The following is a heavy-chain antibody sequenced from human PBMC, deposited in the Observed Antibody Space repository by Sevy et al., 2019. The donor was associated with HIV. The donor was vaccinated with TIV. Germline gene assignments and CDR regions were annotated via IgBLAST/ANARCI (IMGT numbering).Heavy chain of an antibody. CDR3: ARGGGVY. CDR1: GFTFSSYY. V-gene: IGHV3-7*04. CDR2: IKQDGSEK. J-gene: IGHJ4*02. D-gene: IGHD2-15*01. Sequence: GGSLRLSCAASGFTFSSYYMSWVRQAPGKGLEWVANIKQDGSEKYYVDSVKGRFTISRDKAKNSLYLQMNSLRAEDTAVYYCARGGGVYWGQGTLVTVSS.